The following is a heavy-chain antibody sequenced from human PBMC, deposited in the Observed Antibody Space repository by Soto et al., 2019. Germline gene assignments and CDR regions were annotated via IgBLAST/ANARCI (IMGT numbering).Heavy chain of an antibody. Sequence: SETLSLTCAVYGGSFSGYYWSWIRQPPGKGLEWIGEINHSGSTNYNPSLKSRVTISVDTSMNQFSLKLSSVTAADTAVYYCAREVGSSSPDYWGQGTLVTVSS. V-gene: IGHV4-34*01. CDR1: GGSFSGYY. CDR3: AREVGSSSPDY. J-gene: IGHJ4*02. D-gene: IGHD6-6*01. CDR2: INHSGST.